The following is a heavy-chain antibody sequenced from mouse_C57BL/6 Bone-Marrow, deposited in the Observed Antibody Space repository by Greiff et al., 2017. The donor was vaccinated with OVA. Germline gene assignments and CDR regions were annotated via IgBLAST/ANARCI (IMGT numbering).Heavy chain of an antibody. Sequence: EVKLVESGGDLVKPGGSLKLSCAASGFTFSSYGMSWVRQTPDKRLEWVASISSCGSYTYYPDSVKGRFTISRDNAKNTLYLQMSSLKSEDTAMYYCARVYGNYDSYAMDYWGQGTSVTVSS. J-gene: IGHJ4*01. D-gene: IGHD2-1*01. CDR2: ISSCGSYT. CDR3: ARVYGNYDSYAMDY. V-gene: IGHV5-6*01. CDR1: GFTFSSYG.